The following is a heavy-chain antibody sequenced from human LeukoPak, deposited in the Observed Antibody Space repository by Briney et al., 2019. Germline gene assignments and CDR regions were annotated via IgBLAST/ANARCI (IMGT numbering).Heavy chain of an antibody. CDR2: ISSSSSYI. J-gene: IGHJ3*02. Sequence: PGGSLRLSCAASGFTYSSYSMNWLRQAPGKGLEWVSSISSSSSYIYYADSVKGRFTISRDNAKNSLYLQMNSLRAEDTAVYYCARSSPHCSSTSCYNDAFDIWGQGTMVTVSS. D-gene: IGHD2-2*02. V-gene: IGHV3-21*01. CDR1: GFTYSSYS. CDR3: ARSSPHCSSTSCYNDAFDI.